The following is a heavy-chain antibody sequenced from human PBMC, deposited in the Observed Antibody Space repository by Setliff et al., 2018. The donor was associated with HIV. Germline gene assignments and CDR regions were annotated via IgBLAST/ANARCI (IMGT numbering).Heavy chain of an antibody. CDR2: ISAYNGNT. J-gene: IGHJ3*02. V-gene: IGHV1-18*01. D-gene: IGHD2-15*01. CDR1: GYTFTHYA. Sequence: ASVKVSCKASGYTFTHYAISWVRQAPGQGLEYLGWISAYNGNTNYAQKVQGRITMTTDASTSTVDMELRSLPSDDPAVYYCARLASGGWPLEVFDIWGQGTMVTVSS. CDR3: ARLASGGWPLEVFDI.